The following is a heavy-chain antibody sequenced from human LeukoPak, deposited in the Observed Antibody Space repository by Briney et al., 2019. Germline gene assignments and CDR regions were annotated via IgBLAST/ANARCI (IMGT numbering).Heavy chain of an antibody. CDR3: ARDPGPLAAALDY. Sequence: ASVKVSCKASGYTLTSYGINWMRQAPGQGLEWMGWISTQSGNTNYAQKVQGRLTLTTDRSTNTAYMELRSLRSDDTAVYYCARDPGPLAAALDYWGQGTLVTVSS. D-gene: IGHD6-25*01. J-gene: IGHJ4*02. V-gene: IGHV1-18*01. CDR2: ISTQSGNT. CDR1: GYTLTSYG.